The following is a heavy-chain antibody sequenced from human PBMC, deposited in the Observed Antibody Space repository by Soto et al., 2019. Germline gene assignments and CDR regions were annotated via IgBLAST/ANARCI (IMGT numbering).Heavy chain of an antibody. CDR3: ARDQDYYGSGSYSWFDP. CDR1: GYPISSGYY. D-gene: IGHD3-10*01. CDR2: IYHSGST. V-gene: IGHV4-38-2*02. Sequence: PSETLSLTCAVSGYPISSGYYWGWIRQPPGKGLEWIGSIYHSGSTYYNPSLKSRVTISVDTSKNQFSLKLSSVTAADTAVYYCARDQDYYGSGSYSWFDPWGQGTLVTVSS. J-gene: IGHJ5*02.